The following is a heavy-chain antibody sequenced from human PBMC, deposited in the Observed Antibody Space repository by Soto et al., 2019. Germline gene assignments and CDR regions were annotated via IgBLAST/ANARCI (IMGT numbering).Heavy chain of an antibody. J-gene: IGHJ4*02. CDR2: ISGSGGST. Sequence: GGSLRLSCAASGFTFSSYAMSWVRQAPGKGLEWVSAISGSGGSTYYADSVKGRFTISRDNSKNTLYLQMNSLRAEDTAVYYCAKDMKYQLLAPDDDWGQGTLVSVSS. CDR1: GFTFSSYA. D-gene: IGHD2-2*01. V-gene: IGHV3-23*01. CDR3: AKDMKYQLLAPDDD.